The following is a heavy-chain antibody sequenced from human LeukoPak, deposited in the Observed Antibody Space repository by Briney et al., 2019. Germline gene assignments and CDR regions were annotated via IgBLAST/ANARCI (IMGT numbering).Heavy chain of an antibody. D-gene: IGHD6-13*01. CDR3: ASLPQYSSSYKIDY. Sequence: SETLSLTCAVYGGSFSGYYWSWIRQPPGKGLEWIGEIYHSGSTNYNPSLKSRVTISVDKSKNQFSLKLSSVTAADTAVYYCASLPQYSSSYKIDYWGQGTLVTVSS. J-gene: IGHJ4*02. V-gene: IGHV4-34*01. CDR2: IYHSGST. CDR1: GGSFSGYY.